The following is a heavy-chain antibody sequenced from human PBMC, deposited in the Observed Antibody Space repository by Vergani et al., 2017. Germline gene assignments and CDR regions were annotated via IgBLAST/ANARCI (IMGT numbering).Heavy chain of an antibody. CDR3: RANPASTTDY. J-gene: IGHJ4*02. D-gene: IGHD1-14*01. CDR2: IKSKTDGGTT. CDR1: GFTFSNAW. Sequence: EVQLVESGGGLVKPGGSLRLSCAASGFTFSNAWMSWVRQAPGKGLEWVGRIKSKTDGGTTDYAAPVKGRFTISRDESKNTLYLQMNSLKTEDTAVYYCRANPASTTDYWGQGTLVTVSS. V-gene: IGHV3-15*01.